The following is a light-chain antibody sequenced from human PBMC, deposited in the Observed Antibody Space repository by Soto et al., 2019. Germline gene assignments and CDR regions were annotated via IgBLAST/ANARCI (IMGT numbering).Light chain of an antibody. Sequence: ETVLAQSRAPRPQSYGARAPLSCRARQSISSYLAWYQQKPGQAPRLLIYGASSRATGIPARFSGSGSGTEFTLTISSLQPEDFAVYYCQQYKNSPSTFGQGTKVDIK. CDR1: QSISSY. J-gene: IGKJ1*01. V-gene: IGKV3-15*01. CDR3: QQYKNSPST. CDR2: GAS.